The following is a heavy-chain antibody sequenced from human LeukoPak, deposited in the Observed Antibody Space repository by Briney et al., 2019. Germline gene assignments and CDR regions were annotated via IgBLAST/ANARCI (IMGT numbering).Heavy chain of an antibody. D-gene: IGHD3-3*01. Sequence: PGGSLRLSCAASGFTFSSYAMHWVRQAPGKGLEWVAVISYDGSNKYYADSVKGRFTISRDNSKNTLYLQMNSLRAEDTAVYYCARGRFGDVLRFLEWLPPFDYWGQGTLVTVSS. CDR3: ARGRFGDVLRFLEWLPPFDY. CDR1: GFTFSSYA. CDR2: ISYDGSNK. V-gene: IGHV3-30-3*01. J-gene: IGHJ4*02.